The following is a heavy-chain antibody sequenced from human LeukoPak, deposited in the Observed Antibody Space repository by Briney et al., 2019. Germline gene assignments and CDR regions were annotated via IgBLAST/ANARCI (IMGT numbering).Heavy chain of an antibody. Sequence: SETLSLTCTVSGGSISSYYWSWIRQPPGKGLEWIGSIYYSGSTYYNPSLKSRVTISVDTSKNQFSLKLSSVTAADTAVYYCARRGYDILTGYYQTNWFDPWGQGTLVTVSS. J-gene: IGHJ5*02. D-gene: IGHD3-9*01. V-gene: IGHV4-59*05. CDR2: IYYSGST. CDR1: GGSISSYY. CDR3: ARRGYDILTGYYQTNWFDP.